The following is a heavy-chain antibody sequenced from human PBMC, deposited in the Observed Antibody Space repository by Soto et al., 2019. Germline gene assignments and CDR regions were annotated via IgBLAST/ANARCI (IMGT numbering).Heavy chain of an antibody. CDR1: GGSISSSSYY. J-gene: IGHJ5*02. CDR3: ARLGAYYQSLDP. CDR2: IYYSGST. Sequence: LSLTCTVSGGSISSSSYYGGWIRRPPGKGLEWIGSIYYSGSTYYNPSLKSRVTISVDTSKNQFSLKLSSVTAADTAVYYCARLGAYYQSLDPWGQGTVVTVSS. D-gene: IGHD2-21*01. V-gene: IGHV4-39*01.